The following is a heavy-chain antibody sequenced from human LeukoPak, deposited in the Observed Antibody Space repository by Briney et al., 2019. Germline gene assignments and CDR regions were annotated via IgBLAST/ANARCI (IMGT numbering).Heavy chain of an antibody. CDR3: ARGPSIAARYDAFDI. D-gene: IGHD6-6*01. Sequence: GGSLRLSCAASGFSFSTYWMNWVRQAPGKGLEWVASIKQDGSEKYYVDSVKGRFTISRDNTKNSLYLQVISLRAEDTAVYYCARGPSIAARYDAFDIWGQGTMVTVSS. J-gene: IGHJ3*02. CDR1: GFSFSTYW. CDR2: IKQDGSEK. V-gene: IGHV3-7*02.